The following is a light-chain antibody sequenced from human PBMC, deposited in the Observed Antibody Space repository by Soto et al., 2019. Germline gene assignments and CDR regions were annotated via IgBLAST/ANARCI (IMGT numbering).Light chain of an antibody. V-gene: IGLV2-8*01. CDR3: SSYTGINNFGV. CDR2: EVR. CDR1: SSDVGGYNY. J-gene: IGLJ1*01. Sequence: QSVLTQPRSASGSPGQSVTISCTGSSSDVGGYNYVSWYQQHPGKAPKHVIYEVRKRPSGVPDLFSGSKSGNTASLTVSGLPAEDEADYYCSSYTGINNFGVFGPGTKVTVL.